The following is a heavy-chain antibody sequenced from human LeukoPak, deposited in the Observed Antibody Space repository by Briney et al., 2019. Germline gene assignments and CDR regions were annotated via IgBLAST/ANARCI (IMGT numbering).Heavy chain of an antibody. J-gene: IGHJ5*02. CDR2: IIPIFGTA. D-gene: IGHD6-13*01. Sequence: SVKVSCKSSGGTFSSYAISWVRQAPGQGLEWMGGIIPIFGTANYAQRFQGRVTITTDESTSTAYMELSSLRSEDTAVYYCARGGIAALNWFDPWGQGTLVTVSS. V-gene: IGHV1-69*05. CDR3: ARGGIAALNWFDP. CDR1: GGTFSSYA.